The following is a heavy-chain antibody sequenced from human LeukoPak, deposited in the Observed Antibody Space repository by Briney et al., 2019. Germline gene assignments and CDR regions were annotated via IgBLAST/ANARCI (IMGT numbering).Heavy chain of an antibody. CDR1: GGSISTYY. CDR3: ARVSPGGSCYDY. Sequence: SETLSLTCTVSGGSISTYYWSWIRQPPGKGLEWIGYIYYSGSTNYNPSLKSRVTISVDTSKNQFSLKLSSVTAADTAVYYCARVSPGGSCYDYWGQGTLVTVSS. V-gene: IGHV4-59*01. CDR2: IYYSGST. J-gene: IGHJ4*02. D-gene: IGHD2-15*01.